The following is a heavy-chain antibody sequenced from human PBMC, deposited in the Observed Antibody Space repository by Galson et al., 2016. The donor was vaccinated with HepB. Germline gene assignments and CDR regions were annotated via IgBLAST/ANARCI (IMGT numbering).Heavy chain of an antibody. D-gene: IGHD2-2*01. Sequence: SVKVSCKASGGTFSTYTFIWVRQAPGQGLEWMGWISPYNGNTNYAQKVQGRVTMTTDTSTSTAYLEVRSLKSDDTAVYYCARLSSSYYPTHMDVWGKGTTVTVSS. CDR1: GGTFSTYT. V-gene: IGHV1-18*01. J-gene: IGHJ6*03. CDR2: ISPYNGNT. CDR3: ARLSSSYYPTHMDV.